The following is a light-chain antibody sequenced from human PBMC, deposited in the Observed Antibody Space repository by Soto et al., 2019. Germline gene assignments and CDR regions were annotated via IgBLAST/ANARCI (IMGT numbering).Light chain of an antibody. CDR3: QPYDNLPYT. J-gene: IGKJ2*01. CDR1: QGIRSA. V-gene: IGKV1-6*01. CDR2: AAS. Sequence: AIQVTQSPSSLSASVGDRVTITCRTSQGIRSALGWYQQKPGKVPKLLIYAASTLQSGVPSRFSGSGSGRDFTLTISSLQPEDFATYYCQPYDNLPYTFGQGTKVDIK.